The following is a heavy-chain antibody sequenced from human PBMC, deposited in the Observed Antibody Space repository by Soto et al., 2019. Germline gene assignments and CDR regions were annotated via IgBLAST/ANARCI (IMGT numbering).Heavy chain of an antibody. D-gene: IGHD3-16*02. Sequence: GETLKFSCKGSGSSLSTSWIAWAPQMPGKGLEWVGVIFFGDSDTRYGPSFQGQVTLSVDKSITTAYLQWNSLKTSDTAIYYCARHYHGFDYWGQGTPGTVSS. V-gene: IGHV5-51*01. CDR3: ARHYHGFDY. CDR2: IFFGDSDT. J-gene: IGHJ4*02. CDR1: GSSLSTSW.